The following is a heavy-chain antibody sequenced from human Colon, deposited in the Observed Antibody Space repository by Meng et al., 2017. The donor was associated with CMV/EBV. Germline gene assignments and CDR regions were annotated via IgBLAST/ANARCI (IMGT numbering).Heavy chain of an antibody. CDR1: GYSFTRFS. V-gene: IGHV1-18*04. J-gene: IGHJ6*02. CDR2: ISPYNGDT. Sequence: ASVKVSCKASGYSFTRFSISWVRQAPGQGLEWMGWISPYNGDTNYAQKFQGRVTMSTDTSTSTAYMELRSLRSDDTAVYYCARDGGEAAGTPFYYYGMDVWGQGTTVTVSS. CDR3: ARDGGEAAGTPFYYYGMDV. D-gene: IGHD6-13*01.